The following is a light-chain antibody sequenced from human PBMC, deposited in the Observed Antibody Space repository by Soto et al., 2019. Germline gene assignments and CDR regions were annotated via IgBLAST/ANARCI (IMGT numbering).Light chain of an antibody. CDR2: GGS. CDR3: QQYNNWPL. Sequence: EIVMTQSPATLSVSPGERATLSCRASQSVSSNLAWYQQKPGQAPRLLIYGGSTRAPGIPARFSGSGSGTEFTLTISSLLSEDFAVYSCQQYNNWPLFGQGTKLEIK. CDR1: QSVSSN. J-gene: IGKJ2*01. V-gene: IGKV3-15*01.